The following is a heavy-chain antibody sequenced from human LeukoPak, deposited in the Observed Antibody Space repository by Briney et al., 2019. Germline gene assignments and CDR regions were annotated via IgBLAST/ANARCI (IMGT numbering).Heavy chain of an antibody. J-gene: IGHJ4*02. D-gene: IGHD3-22*01. V-gene: IGHV3-9*01. CDR2: ISWNSGSI. Sequence: GGSLRLSCAASGFTFDDYAMHWVRQAPGKGLEWVSGISWNSGSIGYADSVKGRFTISRDNAKNSLYLQMNSLRAEDTALYCCAKDIDDSSGYYDYWGQGTLVTVSS. CDR1: GFTFDDYA. CDR3: AKDIDDSSGYYDY.